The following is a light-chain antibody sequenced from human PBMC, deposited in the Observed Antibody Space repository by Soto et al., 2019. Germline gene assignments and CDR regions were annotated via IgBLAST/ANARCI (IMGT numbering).Light chain of an antibody. V-gene: IGLV2-14*01. CDR2: EVK. Sequence: QSALTQPASVSGSPGQSITISCTGTSSDIGFYNYVSWYQHHPGKAPKLMIYEVKNRPSGVSNRFSGSKSGNTASLSISGLQAEDEGDYYCSSYTSDSTVVFGEGTKLTVL. CDR3: SSYTSDSTVV. CDR1: SSDIGFYNY. J-gene: IGLJ2*01.